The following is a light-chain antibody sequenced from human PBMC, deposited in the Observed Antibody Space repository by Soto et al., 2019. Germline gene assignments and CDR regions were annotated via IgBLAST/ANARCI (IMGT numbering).Light chain of an antibody. V-gene: IGKV1-5*03. CDR1: QSVHSW. J-gene: IGKJ1*01. CDR2: KAS. Sequence: DIQMTQSPSTLSASVGDRVTITCRASQSVHSWLAWYQQKPGKAPNLLIYKASTLESGVPSRFSGSGSGTEFTLTISSLQADDFATYYCQHSNSFPWAFGQGTKVEI. CDR3: QHSNSFPWA.